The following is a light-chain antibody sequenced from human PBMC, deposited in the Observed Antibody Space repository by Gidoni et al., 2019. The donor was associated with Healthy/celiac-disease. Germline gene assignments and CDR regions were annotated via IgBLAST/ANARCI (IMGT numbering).Light chain of an antibody. Sequence: QSVLTPPPSASGTPGQRVTIPCSGSSSNIGSNTVNWYQQLPGTAPKLLIYSNIQRPSGVPDRFSGSKSGTSASLAISGLQSEDEADDYCAAWDDSLNGPVFGGGTKLTVL. V-gene: IGLV1-44*01. CDR2: SNI. J-gene: IGLJ2*01. CDR3: AAWDDSLNGPV. CDR1: SSNIGSNT.